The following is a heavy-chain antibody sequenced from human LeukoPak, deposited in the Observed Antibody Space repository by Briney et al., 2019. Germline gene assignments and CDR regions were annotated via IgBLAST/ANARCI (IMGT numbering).Heavy chain of an antibody. Sequence: GGSLRLSCAASGFTFDDYGMSWVRQAPGKGLEWVSSINWNGGSTGYADSVKGRFTISRDNAKNSLYLQMNSLRAEDTALYYCARDRSMTHFDYWGQGTLVTVSS. CDR2: INWNGGST. J-gene: IGHJ4*02. CDR3: ARDRSMTHFDY. V-gene: IGHV3-20*04. CDR1: GFTFDDYG.